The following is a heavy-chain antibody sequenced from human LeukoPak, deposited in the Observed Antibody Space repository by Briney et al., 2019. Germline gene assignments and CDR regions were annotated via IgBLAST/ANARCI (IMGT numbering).Heavy chain of an antibody. CDR2: ISWDGGST. CDR1: GFTFDDYA. D-gene: IGHD3-9*01. CDR3: AKDMKGPLHFGWKHDY. V-gene: IGHV3-43*02. Sequence: GGSLRLSCAASGFTFDDYAMHWVRQAPGKGLEWVSLISWDGGSTYYADSVKGRFTISRDNSKNSLYLQMNSLRTEDTALYYCAKDMKGPLHFGWKHDYWGQGTLVTVSS. J-gene: IGHJ4*02.